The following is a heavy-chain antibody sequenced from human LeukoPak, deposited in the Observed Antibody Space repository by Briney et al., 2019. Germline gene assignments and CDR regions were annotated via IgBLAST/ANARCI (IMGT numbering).Heavy chain of an antibody. Sequence: GASVKVSCKASGYTFTGYYMHWVRQAPGQGLEWMGWINPNSGGTNYAQKFQGWVTMTRDTSISTAYMELSRLRSGDTAVYYCARAPRSTYDILTGYYTGYYFHYWGQGTLVTVSS. V-gene: IGHV1-2*04. CDR2: INPNSGGT. CDR1: GYTFTGYY. CDR3: ARAPRSTYDILTGYYTGYYFHY. D-gene: IGHD3-9*01. J-gene: IGHJ4*02.